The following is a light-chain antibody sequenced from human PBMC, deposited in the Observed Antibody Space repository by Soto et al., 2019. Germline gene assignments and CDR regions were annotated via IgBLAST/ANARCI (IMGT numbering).Light chain of an antibody. V-gene: IGKV3-20*01. CDR3: QQYGSSPTWT. J-gene: IGKJ1*01. Sequence: DSVLTQSPGTLSLSPGERATLSCRASQSVSSNYLAWYQQKPGQAPRLLIYGASTRATGIPDRFSGSASGTDFTLTISRLEPEDSAVYYCQQYGSSPTWTFGQGTKVEIK. CDR2: GAS. CDR1: QSVSSNY.